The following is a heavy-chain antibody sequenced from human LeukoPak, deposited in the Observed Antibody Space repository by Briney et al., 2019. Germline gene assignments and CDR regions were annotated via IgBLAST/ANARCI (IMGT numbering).Heavy chain of an antibody. D-gene: IGHD6-13*01. Sequence: ASVKVSCKASGYTFTSYGISWVRQAPGQGLEWMGWISAYNGNTNYAQKLQGRVTMTTDTSTSTAYMELRSLRSEDTAVYYCARGRGERQLVRGRTWTSWFDPWGQGTLVTVSS. CDR2: ISAYNGNT. CDR1: GYTFTSYG. J-gene: IGHJ5*02. V-gene: IGHV1-18*01. CDR3: ARGRGERQLVRGRTWTSWFDP.